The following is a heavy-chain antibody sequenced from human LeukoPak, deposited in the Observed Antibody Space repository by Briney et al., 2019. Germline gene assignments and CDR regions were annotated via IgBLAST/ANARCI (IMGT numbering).Heavy chain of an antibody. V-gene: IGHV3-30*04. D-gene: IGHD3-22*01. CDR3: ASAYYYDSSGYHTFDY. Sequence: GRSLRLSCAASGFTFSSYAMHWVRQAPGKGLEWAAVISYDGSNKYYADSVKGRFTISRDNSKNTLYLQMNSLRAEDTAVYYCASAYYYDSSGYHTFDYWGQGTLVTVSS. CDR2: ISYDGSNK. CDR1: GFTFSSYA. J-gene: IGHJ4*02.